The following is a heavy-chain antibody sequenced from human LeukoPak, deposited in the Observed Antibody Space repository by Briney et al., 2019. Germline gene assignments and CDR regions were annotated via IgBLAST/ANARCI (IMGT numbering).Heavy chain of an antibody. CDR2: IIPIFATA. CDR1: GGTFSSYA. J-gene: IGHJ4*02. Sequence: GASVKVSCKASGGTFSSYAIGWAQQAPGQGLEWIGRIIPIFATANYAQKFQGRVTITTDESTSTAYMELSSLRSEDTAVYYCARDRLLGAGDFDYWGQGTLVTVSS. D-gene: IGHD1-26*01. CDR3: ARDRLLGAGDFDY. V-gene: IGHV1-69*05.